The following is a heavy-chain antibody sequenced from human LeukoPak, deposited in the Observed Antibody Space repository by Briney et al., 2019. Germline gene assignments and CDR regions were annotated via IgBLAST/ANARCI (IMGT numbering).Heavy chain of an antibody. J-gene: IGHJ5*02. CDR2: IYHSGST. CDR1: GYSISSGYY. CDR3: AIGGYCSSTSCYEGFDP. V-gene: IGHV4-38-2*01. Sequence: SETLSLTCAVSGYSISSGYYWGWIRQPPGKGLEWIGSIYHSGSTYYNPSLKSRVTISVDTSKNQFSLKLSSVTAADTAVYYCAIGGYCSSTSCYEGFDPWGRGTLVTVSS. D-gene: IGHD2-2*01.